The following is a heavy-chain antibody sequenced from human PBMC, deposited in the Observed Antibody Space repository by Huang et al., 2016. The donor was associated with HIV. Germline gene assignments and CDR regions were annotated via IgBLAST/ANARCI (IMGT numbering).Heavy chain of an antibody. J-gene: IGHJ4*02. Sequence: QVQLVQSGAEVTKPGASVKVSCKASGYTFTGYYMHWVRQAPGQGLEWMGGINPNSGGTNDAHKCQGRVTMTRDTSISTAYMELSRLRSDDTAVYYCARTPALRGPFDYWGQGTLVTVSS. CDR1: GYTFTGYY. V-gene: IGHV1-2*07. D-gene: IGHD2-15*01. CDR3: ARTPALRGPFDY. CDR2: INPNSGGT.